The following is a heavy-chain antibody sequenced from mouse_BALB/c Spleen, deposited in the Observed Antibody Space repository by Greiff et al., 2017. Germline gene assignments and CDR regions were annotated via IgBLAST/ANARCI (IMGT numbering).Heavy chain of an antibody. V-gene: IGHV5-17*02. CDR1: GFTLSSFG. Sequence: EVMLVESGGGLVQPGGSRKLSCAASGFTLSSFGMHWVRQAPEKGLEWVAYISSGSSTIYYADTVKGRFTISRDNPKNTLFLQMTSLRSEDTAMYYCARGGRFDYWGQGTTLTVSS. J-gene: IGHJ2*01. D-gene: IGHD1-1*01. CDR2: ISSGSSTI. CDR3: ARGGRFDY.